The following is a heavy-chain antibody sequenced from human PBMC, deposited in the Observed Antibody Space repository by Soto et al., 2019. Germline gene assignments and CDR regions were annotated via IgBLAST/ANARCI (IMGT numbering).Heavy chain of an antibody. D-gene: IGHD2-21*02. Sequence: EVQLVESGGDLVQPGGSLRLSCAASGFTFSRFDMHWVRQVAGKGLEWVSTIGSAGDTYFSDSVRGRFTISRGNGKNSLYLKMNRLRDGEKAVYYCARGDEGLFDYGMDVWGTGTTVTVSS. V-gene: IGHV3-13*01. J-gene: IGHJ6*04. CDR1: GFTFSRFD. CDR3: ARGDEGLFDYGMDV. CDR2: IGSAGDT.